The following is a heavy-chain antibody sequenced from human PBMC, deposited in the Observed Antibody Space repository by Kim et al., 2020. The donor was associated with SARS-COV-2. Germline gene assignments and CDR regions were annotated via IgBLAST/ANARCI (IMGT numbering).Heavy chain of an antibody. D-gene: IGHD4-17*01. V-gene: IGHV3-30*04. Sequence: GGSLRLSCAASGFTFSSYAMHWVRQAPGKGLEWVAVISYDGSNKYYADSVKGRFTISRDNSKNTLYLQMNSLRAEDTAVYYCARGSGDYGDYGDYADYWG. CDR3: ARGSGDYGDYGDYADY. CDR2: ISYDGSNK. J-gene: IGHJ4*01. CDR1: GFTFSSYA.